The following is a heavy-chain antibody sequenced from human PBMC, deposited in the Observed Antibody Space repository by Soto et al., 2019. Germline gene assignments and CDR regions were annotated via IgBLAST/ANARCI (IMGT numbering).Heavy chain of an antibody. Sequence: SETLSLTCAVYGGSFSGYYWSWIRQPPGKGLEWIGEINHSGSTNHNPSLKSRVTISVDTSKNQFSLKLSSVTAADTAVYYCARGSLIVLMVYAQYGMDVWGQGTTVTVSS. CDR3: ARGSLIVLMVYAQYGMDV. D-gene: IGHD2-8*01. V-gene: IGHV4-34*01. CDR1: GGSFSGYY. CDR2: INHSGST. J-gene: IGHJ6*02.